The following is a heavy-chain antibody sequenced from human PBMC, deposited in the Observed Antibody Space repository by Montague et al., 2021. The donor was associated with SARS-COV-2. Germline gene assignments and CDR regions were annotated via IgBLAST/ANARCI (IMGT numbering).Heavy chain of an antibody. CDR3: ARGGDYYGSGSRFDP. CDR2: IYYSGST. V-gene: IGHV4-59*01. CDR1: GGSISSYY. J-gene: IGHJ5*02. Sequence: SETLSLTCTVSGGSISSYYWSWIRQPPGKGLEWIGYIYYSGSTNYNPSLTSRVTISVDTSKNQFSLKLSSVTAADTAVYYCARGGDYYGSGSRFDPWGQGTLVTVSS. D-gene: IGHD3-10*01.